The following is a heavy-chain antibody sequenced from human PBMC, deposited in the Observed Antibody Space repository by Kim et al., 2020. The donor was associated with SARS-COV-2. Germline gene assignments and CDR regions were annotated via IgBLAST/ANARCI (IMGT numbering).Heavy chain of an antibody. D-gene: IGHD2-21*01. J-gene: IGHJ4*02. CDR1: GFTFTNVW. V-gene: IGHV3-15*01. Sequence: GGSPRLSCAASGFTFTNVWLSWVRQAPGKGLEWVGRIRIKADGGTADYAAPVKGRFTISRDDSKNTLYLQMNGLRAEDTAFYHCTTDYERIGGLCDGETCYTASLGGQGTLGTVSS. CDR3: TTDYERIGGLCDGETCYTASL. CDR2: IRIKADGGTA.